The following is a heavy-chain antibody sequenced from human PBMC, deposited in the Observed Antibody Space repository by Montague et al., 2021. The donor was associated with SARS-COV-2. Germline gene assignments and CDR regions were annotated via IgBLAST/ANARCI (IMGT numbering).Heavy chain of an antibody. CDR2: TYYRSEWYS. J-gene: IGHJ4*02. CDR1: GDSVSTNSGT. V-gene: IGHV6-1*01. CDR3: AGAERGSCGDGNCYQYFFNY. Sequence: CAISGDSVSTNSGTWNWVRLSPSKGLEWLGRTYYRSEWYSDYSVSVKSRISISPDTSKNQFSLQLNSVTPEDTAVYYCAGAERGSCGDGNCYQYFFNYWGQGTLVTVPS. D-gene: IGHD2-15*01.